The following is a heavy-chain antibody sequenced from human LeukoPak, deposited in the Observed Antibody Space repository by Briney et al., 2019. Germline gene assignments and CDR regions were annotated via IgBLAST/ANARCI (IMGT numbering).Heavy chain of an antibody. D-gene: IGHD3-22*01. CDR2: IYYSGST. CDR3: AREGGGYYYDSIRDAFDI. V-gene: IGHV4-30-4*08. Sequence: SQTLSLTCTVSGGSISSGDYYWSWIRQPPGKGLEWIGYIYYSGSTYYNPSLKSRVTISVDTSKNQFSLKLSSVTVADTAVYYCAREGGGYYYDSIRDAFDIWGQGTMVTVSS. CDR1: GGSISSGDYY. J-gene: IGHJ3*02.